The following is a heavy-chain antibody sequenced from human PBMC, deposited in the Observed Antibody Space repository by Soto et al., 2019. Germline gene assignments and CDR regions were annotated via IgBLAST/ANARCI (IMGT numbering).Heavy chain of an antibody. J-gene: IGHJ4*02. D-gene: IGHD5-18*01. V-gene: IGHV3-53*02. CDR2: IYSGGST. CDR1: GFTVSSNY. Sequence: EVQLVETGRGLIQPGGSLRLSCAASGFTVSSNYMSWVRQAPGKGLEWVSVIYSGGSTYYADSVKGRFTISRDNSKNTLYLQMNSLRAEDTAVYYCASYSYGLYYFDYWGQGTLVTVSS. CDR3: ASYSYGLYYFDY.